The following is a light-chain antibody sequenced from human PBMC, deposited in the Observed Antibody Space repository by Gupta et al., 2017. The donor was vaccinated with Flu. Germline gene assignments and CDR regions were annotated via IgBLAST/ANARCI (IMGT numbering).Light chain of an antibody. Sequence: QSALTQPASVSRSPGQSITISCTGTSSDIGSYNYVSWYQQHPGQAPKLLIYGVTNRPAGVSKRFSASKSGDTASRTISGLQAEDEADYYCSSGISRSTLVFGGGTKLTVL. CDR3: SSGISRSTLV. V-gene: IGLV2-14*01. CDR2: GVT. J-gene: IGLJ2*01. CDR1: SSDIGSYNY.